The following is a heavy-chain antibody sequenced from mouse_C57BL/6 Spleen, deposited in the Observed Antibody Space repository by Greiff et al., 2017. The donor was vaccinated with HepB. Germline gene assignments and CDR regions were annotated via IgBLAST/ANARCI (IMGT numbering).Heavy chain of an antibody. D-gene: IGHD1-1*01. Sequence: QVQLQQPGTELVKPGASVKLSCKASGYTFTSYWMHWVKQRPGQGLEWIGNINPSNGGTNYNEKFKSKATLSVDKSSSTAYMQLSSLTSEDSAVYYCARLGYGSSYPLFDVCGTGTTVTVSS. CDR3: ARLGYGSSYPLFDV. CDR2: INPSNGGT. CDR1: GYTFTSYW. J-gene: IGHJ1*03. V-gene: IGHV1-53*01.